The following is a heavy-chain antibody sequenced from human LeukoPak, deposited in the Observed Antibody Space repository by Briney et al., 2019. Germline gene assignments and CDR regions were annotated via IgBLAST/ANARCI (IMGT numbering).Heavy chain of an antibody. D-gene: IGHD3-9*01. V-gene: IGHV1-18*01. Sequence: ASVKVSCKASGYTFTSYGISWVRRAPGQGLEWMGWISAYNGNTNYAQKLQGRVTMTTDTSTSTAYMELRSLRSDDTAVYYCAREEYFDWLGWFDPWGQGTLVTVSS. CDR2: ISAYNGNT. CDR3: AREEYFDWLGWFDP. CDR1: GYTFTSYG. J-gene: IGHJ5*02.